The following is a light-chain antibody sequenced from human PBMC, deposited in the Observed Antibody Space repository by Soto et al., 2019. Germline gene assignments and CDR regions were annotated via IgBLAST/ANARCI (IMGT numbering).Light chain of an antibody. Sequence: SYELTQPLSVSVALGQTARITWGGNNIGSKNVHWYQQKPGQAPVLVIYRDSNRPYGIPERFSGSNSGNTATLTISRAQAGDEADYYCQVWDSSTAYVVFGGGTKLTVL. CDR3: QVWDSSTAYVV. CDR1: NIGSKN. CDR2: RDS. V-gene: IGLV3-9*01. J-gene: IGLJ2*01.